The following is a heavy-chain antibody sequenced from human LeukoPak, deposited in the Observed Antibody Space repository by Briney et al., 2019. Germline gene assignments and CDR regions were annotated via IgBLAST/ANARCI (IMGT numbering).Heavy chain of an antibody. J-gene: IGHJ6*02. CDR2: IYPGDSDT. D-gene: IGHD2-2*01. V-gene: IGHV5-51*01. CDR1: GYSFTSYW. CDR3: ATSVVVPAAIDYYYGVDV. Sequence: GESLKISCKGSGYSFTSYWIGWVRQMPGKGLEWMGIIYPGDSDTRYSPSFQGQVTISADKSISTAYLQWSSLKASDTAMYYCATSVVVPAAIDYYYGVDVWGQGTTVTVSS.